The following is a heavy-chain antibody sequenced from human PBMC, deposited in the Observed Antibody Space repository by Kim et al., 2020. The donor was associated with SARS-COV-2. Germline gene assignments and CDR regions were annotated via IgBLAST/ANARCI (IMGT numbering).Heavy chain of an antibody. CDR2: NT. D-gene: IGHD6-19*01. CDR3: AREAVAGSFDY. J-gene: IGHJ4*02. Sequence: NTRYSQMFQGRVSITRDTSATTASMELSGLVSEDTAVYYCAREAVAGSFDYWGQGTLVTVSS. V-gene: IGHV1-3*01.